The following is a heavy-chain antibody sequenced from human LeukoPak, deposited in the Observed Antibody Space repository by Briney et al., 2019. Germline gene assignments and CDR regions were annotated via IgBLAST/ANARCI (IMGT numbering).Heavy chain of an antibody. Sequence: SETLSLTCTVSGGSISSSSYYWGWIRQPPGKGLEWIGGIYYSGSTYYNPSLKSRVTISVDTSKNQFSLKLSSVTAADTAVYYCASEMIWFGEPPVYFDYWGQGTLVTVSS. D-gene: IGHD3-10*01. V-gene: IGHV4-39*01. CDR2: IYYSGST. CDR1: GGSISSSSYY. J-gene: IGHJ4*02. CDR3: ASEMIWFGEPPVYFDY.